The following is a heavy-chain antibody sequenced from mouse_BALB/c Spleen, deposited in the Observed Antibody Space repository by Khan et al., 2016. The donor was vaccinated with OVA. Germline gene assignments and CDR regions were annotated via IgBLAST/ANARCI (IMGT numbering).Heavy chain of an antibody. Sequence: QVQLKQSGPGLVAPSQSLSITCNVSGFSLTSYGVHWVRQPPGKGLEWMGVIWAGGSTNFYSALISRLSICKDNSKSQVFLKMNGLQADDTAMYYCARLVDIWGQGTTLTVSS. CDR2: IWAGGST. J-gene: IGHJ2*01. V-gene: IGHV2-9*02. CDR1: GFSLTSYG. D-gene: IGHD1-3*01. CDR3: ARLVDI.